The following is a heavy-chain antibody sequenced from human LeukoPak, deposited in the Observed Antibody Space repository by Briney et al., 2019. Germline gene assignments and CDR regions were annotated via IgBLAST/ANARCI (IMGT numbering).Heavy chain of an antibody. CDR1: VYTFTGYY. CDR3: GRVQVSPNWFDP. V-gene: IGHV1-2*02. J-gene: IGHJ5*02. Sequence: ASVKVPCKASVYTFTGYYMHWVRQAPGQGLEWMGWINPNSGGTNYAQKFQGRVTMTRDTSISTAYMELSRLRSDDTAVYYCGRVQVSPNWFDPWGQGTLVTVSS. CDR2: INPNSGGT.